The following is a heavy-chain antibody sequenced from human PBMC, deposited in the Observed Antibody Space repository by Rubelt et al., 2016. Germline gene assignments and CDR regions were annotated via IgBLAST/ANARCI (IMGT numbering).Heavy chain of an antibody. CDR3: VRIRGDYGMDV. CDR2: ISGGMETI. D-gene: IGHD4-17*01. Sequence: VRQVPGKGLEWISYISGGMETIYYADSVKGRFIISRDNAKSSLSLQMNSLRDADTAVYYCVRIRGDYGMDVWGQGTTVTVSS. J-gene: IGHJ6*02. V-gene: IGHV3-48*02.